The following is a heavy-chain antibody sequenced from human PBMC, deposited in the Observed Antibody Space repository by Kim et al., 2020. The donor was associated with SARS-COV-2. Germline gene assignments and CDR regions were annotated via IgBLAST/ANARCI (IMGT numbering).Heavy chain of an antibody. CDR3: TRGSGSYY. Sequence: GWSLRLSCAASGFTFSTYAMTWVRQAPGKGLEWVSGLSGSGGGTYYADSVKGRFTISRDNSKNTLYLQMNSLRAEDTAVYYCTRGSGSYYWGQGTLVTVSS. V-gene: IGHV3-23*01. D-gene: IGHD2-15*01. J-gene: IGHJ4*02. CDR1: GFTFSTYA. CDR2: LSGSGGGT.